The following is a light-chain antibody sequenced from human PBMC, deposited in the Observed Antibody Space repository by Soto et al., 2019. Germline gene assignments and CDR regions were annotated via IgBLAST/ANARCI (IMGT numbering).Light chain of an antibody. V-gene: IGLV2-14*01. CDR3: CSYVGSYTSYYV. CDR1: SSDVGGYNY. Sequence: QSALTQPASVSGSPGQSITISCTGTSSDVGGYNYVSWYQQHPGKAPKLMIYEVSNRPSGVSNRFSGSKSGNTASLTISGLQTEDEADYYCCSYVGSYTSYYVFGSGTKLTVL. CDR2: EVS. J-gene: IGLJ1*01.